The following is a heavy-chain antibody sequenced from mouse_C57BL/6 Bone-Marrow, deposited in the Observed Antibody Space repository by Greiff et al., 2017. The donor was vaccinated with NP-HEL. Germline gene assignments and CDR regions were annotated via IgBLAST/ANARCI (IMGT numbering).Heavy chain of an antibody. CDR2: IFPGSGST. D-gene: IGHD2-3*01. CDR3: ARPGDGYSVFYYAMDY. Sequence: VKLVESGPELVKPGASVKISCKASGYTFTDYYINWVKQRPGQGLEWIGWIFPGSGSTYYNEKFKGKATLTVDKSSSTAYMLLSSLTSEDSAVYFCARPGDGYSVFYYAMDYWGQGTSVTVSS. CDR1: GYTFTDYY. V-gene: IGHV1-75*01. J-gene: IGHJ4*01.